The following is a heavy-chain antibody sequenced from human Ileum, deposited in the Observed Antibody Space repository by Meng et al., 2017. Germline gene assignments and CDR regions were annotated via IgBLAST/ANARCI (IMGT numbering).Heavy chain of an antibody. Sequence: GGPLRLSCAASGFTFSGFWMSWIRQAPGKGLEWVANIKQDASSTYYVDSVRGRFTISRDNAKDSLYLQMNSLRVEDTAVYYCVRGGGSFAFWGQGTLVTVSS. CDR2: IKQDASST. CDR3: VRGGGSFAF. CDR1: GFTFSGFW. V-gene: IGHV3-7*01. J-gene: IGHJ4*03. D-gene: IGHD3-16*01.